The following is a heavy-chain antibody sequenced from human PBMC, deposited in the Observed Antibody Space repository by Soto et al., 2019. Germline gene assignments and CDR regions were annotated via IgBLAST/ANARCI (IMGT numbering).Heavy chain of an antibody. CDR1: GFTFSSYA. Sequence: QVQLVESGGGVVQPGRSLRLSCAASGFTFSSYAMHWVRQAPGKGLEWVAVISYDGSNKYYADSVKGRFTISRDNSKNTRYLQMNSLRAEDTAVYYCARDPWELRAFDIWGQGTMVTVSS. V-gene: IGHV3-30-3*01. CDR3: ARDPWELRAFDI. J-gene: IGHJ3*02. CDR2: ISYDGSNK. D-gene: IGHD1-26*01.